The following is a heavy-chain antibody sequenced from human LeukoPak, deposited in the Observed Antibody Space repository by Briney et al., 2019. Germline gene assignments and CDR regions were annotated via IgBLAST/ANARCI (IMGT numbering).Heavy chain of an antibody. V-gene: IGHV1-2*04. CDR3: ARAEQWLGPSGGMGV. CDR2: INPNSGGT. D-gene: IGHD6-19*01. Sequence: ASVKVSCKASGYTFTGYYMHWVRQAPGQGLEWMGWINPNSGGTNYAQKFQGWVTMTRDTSISTAYMELSRLRSDDTAVYYCARAEQWLGPSGGMGVWGQGTTVTVSS. J-gene: IGHJ6*02. CDR1: GYTFTGYY.